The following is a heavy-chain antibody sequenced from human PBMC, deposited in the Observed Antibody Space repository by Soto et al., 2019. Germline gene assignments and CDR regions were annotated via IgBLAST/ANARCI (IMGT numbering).Heavy chain of an antibody. V-gene: IGHV4-61*01. Sequence: SETLSLTCTVSGGSVSSGSCYWSWILQPPGKGLELIWYIYYIGSTNYNPSLKSRVTISVDTSKNQFYLKLSSVTAADTAVYYCARTYYYGSGSGVDPWGQGTLVTVS. CDR2: IYYIGST. CDR3: ARTYYYGSGSGVDP. J-gene: IGHJ5*02. D-gene: IGHD3-10*01. CDR1: GGSVSSGSCY.